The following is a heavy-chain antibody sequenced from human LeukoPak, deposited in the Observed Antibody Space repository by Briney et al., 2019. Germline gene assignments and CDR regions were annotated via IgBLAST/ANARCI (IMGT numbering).Heavy chain of an antibody. V-gene: IGHV4-34*01. J-gene: IGHJ4*02. CDR3: ARASSSWKLFDY. CDR1: GGSFSGYY. Sequence: SETLSVTCAVYGGSFSGYYWSWIRQPPGKGLEWIGEINHSGSTNYNPSLKSRVTISVDTSKNQFSLKLSSVTAADTAVYYCARASSSWKLFDYWGQGTLVTVSS. D-gene: IGHD6-13*01. CDR2: INHSGST.